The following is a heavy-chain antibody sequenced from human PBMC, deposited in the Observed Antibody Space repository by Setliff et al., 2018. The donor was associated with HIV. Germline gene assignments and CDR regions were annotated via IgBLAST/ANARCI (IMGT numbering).Heavy chain of an antibody. Sequence: KTSETLSLTCAVYGGSFSDYYWSWIRQPPGKGLEWIGETNHSGTTNYNPSLKSRVTISVDTSKNQFSLKLSSVTAADTAVYYCARGAIAVAGISYYYYGMDVWGQGTTVTVSS. CDR1: GGSFSDYY. CDR3: ARGAIAVAGISYYYYGMDV. CDR2: TNHSGTT. J-gene: IGHJ6*02. D-gene: IGHD6-19*01. V-gene: IGHV4-34*01.